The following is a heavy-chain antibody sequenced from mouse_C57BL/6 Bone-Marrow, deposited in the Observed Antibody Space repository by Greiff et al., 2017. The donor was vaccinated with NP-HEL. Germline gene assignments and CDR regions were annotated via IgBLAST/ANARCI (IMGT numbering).Heavy chain of an antibody. CDR3: ARYSNYLGVFMDY. D-gene: IGHD2-5*01. CDR2: ISSGSSTI. V-gene: IGHV5-17*01. CDR1: GFTFSDYG. J-gene: IGHJ4*01. Sequence: EVNVVESGGGLVKPGGSLKLSCAASGFTFSDYGMHWVRQAPEKGLEWVAYISSGSSTIYYADTVKGRFTISRDNAKNTLFLQMTSLRSEETAMYYCARYSNYLGVFMDYWGQGTSVTVSS.